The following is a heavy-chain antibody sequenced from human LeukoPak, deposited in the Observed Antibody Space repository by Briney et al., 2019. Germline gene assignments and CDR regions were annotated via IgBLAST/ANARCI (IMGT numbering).Heavy chain of an antibody. Sequence: GGSLRLSCAASGFTFSSYAMSWVRQAPGKGLEWVSAISGGGGSTYYADSVKGRFTISRDNSKNTLYLQMNSLRAEDTAVYYCAKHVRYYDSSGYLDPLDWYFDLWGRGTLVTVSS. CDR1: GFTFSSYA. J-gene: IGHJ2*01. CDR3: AKHVRYYDSSGYLDPLDWYFDL. D-gene: IGHD3-22*01. V-gene: IGHV3-23*01. CDR2: ISGGGGST.